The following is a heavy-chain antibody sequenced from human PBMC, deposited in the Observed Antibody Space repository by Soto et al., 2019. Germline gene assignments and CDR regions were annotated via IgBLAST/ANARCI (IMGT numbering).Heavy chain of an antibody. J-gene: IGHJ4*02. CDR2: IVVGSGNT. CDR1: GFTFTSSA. CDR3: AADPVGATTPFFDY. D-gene: IGHD1-26*01. Sequence: VASVKVSCKASGFTFTSSAVQWVRQARGQRLEWIGWIVVGSGNTNYAQKFQERVTITRDMSTSTAYMELSSLRSEDTAVYYCAADPVGATTPFFDYWGQGXLVTVYS. V-gene: IGHV1-58*01.